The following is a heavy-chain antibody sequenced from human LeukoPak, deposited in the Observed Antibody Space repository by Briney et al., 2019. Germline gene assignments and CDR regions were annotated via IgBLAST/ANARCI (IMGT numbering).Heavy chain of an antibody. J-gene: IGHJ6*02. CDR1: GFMFSSYG. Sequence: QPGRSLRLSCAASGFMFSSYGMHWVRQAPGKGLEWVALIWYDGSNRYYTDSVKGRFTISRDNSKNTLYLQMTSLSAEDTAVYYCARAAHTTYVLGRYYYYAMDVWGQGTTVTVSS. V-gene: IGHV3-33*01. CDR3: ARAAHTTYVLGRYYYYAMDV. D-gene: IGHD3-10*01. CDR2: IWYDGSNR.